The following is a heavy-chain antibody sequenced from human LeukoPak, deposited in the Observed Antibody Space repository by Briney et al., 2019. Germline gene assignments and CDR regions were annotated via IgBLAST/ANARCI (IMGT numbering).Heavy chain of an antibody. CDR2: INTDGSSP. CDR1: GFTFSSFW. Sequence: GGSLRLSCAASGFTFSSFWMHWVRQAPGKGLVWVSRINTDGSSPTYADSVKGRFTISRDNAKNTVYLQMNSLRAEDTAVYCCARSAYDYDSSGYNTPYYFDYWGQGTPVTVSS. V-gene: IGHV3-74*01. J-gene: IGHJ4*02. CDR3: ARSAYDYDSSGYNTPYYFDY. D-gene: IGHD3-22*01.